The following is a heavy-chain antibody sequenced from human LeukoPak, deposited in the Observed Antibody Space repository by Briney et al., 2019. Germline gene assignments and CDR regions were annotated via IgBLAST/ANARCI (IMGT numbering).Heavy chain of an antibody. D-gene: IGHD6-19*01. J-gene: IGHJ4*02. CDR3: AKGGSSGWFDYFDY. CDR1: GFTFSSYG. Sequence: GRSLGLSCAASGFTFSSYGINWVRQAPGKGLEWVAVISNDGSNKYYGDSVKGRFTISRDNSKNTLYLQMNSLRAEDTAVYYCAKGGSSGWFDYFDYWGQGTLVTVSS. CDR2: ISNDGSNK. V-gene: IGHV3-30*18.